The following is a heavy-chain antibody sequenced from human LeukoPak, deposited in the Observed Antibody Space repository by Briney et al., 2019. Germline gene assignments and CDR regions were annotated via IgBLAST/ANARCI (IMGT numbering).Heavy chain of an antibody. Sequence: SETLSLTCTVSGGSISSYYWSWIRLPPGKGLEWIGYIYYSGSTNYNPSLKSRVTISVDTSKNQFSLKLSSVTAADTAVYYCARDSSYYGSEDAFDIWGQGTMVTVSS. V-gene: IGHV4-59*01. J-gene: IGHJ3*02. CDR1: GGSISSYY. CDR3: ARDSSYYGSEDAFDI. D-gene: IGHD3-10*01. CDR2: IYYSGST.